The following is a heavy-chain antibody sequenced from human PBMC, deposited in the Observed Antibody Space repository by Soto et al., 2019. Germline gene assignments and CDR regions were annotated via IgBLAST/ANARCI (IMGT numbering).Heavy chain of an antibody. CDR1: GYTFTSYD. CDR3: ARGGTGTTTYYYYYMDV. D-gene: IGHD1-7*01. Sequence: VASVKVSCKASGYTFTSYDINWVRQATGQGLEWMGWMNPNSGNTGYAQKFQGRVTMTRSTSISTAYMELSSLRSEDTAVYYCARGGTGTTTYYYYYMDVWGKGTTVTVSS. CDR2: MNPNSGNT. J-gene: IGHJ6*03. V-gene: IGHV1-8*01.